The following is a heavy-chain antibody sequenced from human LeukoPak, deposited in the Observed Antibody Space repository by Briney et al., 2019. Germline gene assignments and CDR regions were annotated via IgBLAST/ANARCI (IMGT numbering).Heavy chain of an antibody. CDR3: ARGYFDWLSPEVNWFDP. D-gene: IGHD3-9*01. CDR1: GGAISSYY. V-gene: IGHV4-59*01. J-gene: IGHJ5*02. Sequence: PSETLSLTCTVSGGAISSYYWSWIRQPPGKGLEWMGYIYYSGSTNYNPSLKSRVNISVDTSKNQFSLKLSSVTAADTAVYYCARGYFDWLSPEVNWFDPWGQGTLVTVSS. CDR2: IYYSGST.